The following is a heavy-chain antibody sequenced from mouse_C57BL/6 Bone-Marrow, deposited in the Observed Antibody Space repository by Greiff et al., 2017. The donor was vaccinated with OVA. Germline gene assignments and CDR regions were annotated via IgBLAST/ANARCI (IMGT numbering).Heavy chain of an antibody. Sequence: EVKLMESGGGLVQPGGSMKLSCVASGFTFSNYWMNWVRQSPEKGLEWVAQIRLKSDNYATHYAESVKGRFTISRDDSKSSVYLQMINLRAEDTGIYYCTRAGSRKGYAMDYWGQGTSVTVSS. CDR1: GFTFSNYW. V-gene: IGHV6-3*01. CDR3: TRAGSRKGYAMDY. D-gene: IGHD1-1*01. CDR2: IRLKSDNYAT. J-gene: IGHJ4*01.